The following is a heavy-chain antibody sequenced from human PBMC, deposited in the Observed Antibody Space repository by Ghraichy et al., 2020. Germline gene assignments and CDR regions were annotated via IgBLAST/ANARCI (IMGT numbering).Heavy chain of an antibody. CDR1: GYTFTGYY. J-gene: IGHJ4*02. V-gene: IGHV1-2*06. D-gene: IGHD6-13*01. CDR2: INPNSGGT. Sequence: ASVKVSCKASGYTFTGYYMHWVRQAPGQGLEWMGRINPNSGGTNYAQKFQGRVTMTRDTSISTAYMELSRLRSDDTAVYYCARIAAASTGGRTKQPPRGGNSEFDYWGQGTLVTVSS. CDR3: ARIAAASTGGRTKQPPRGGNSEFDY.